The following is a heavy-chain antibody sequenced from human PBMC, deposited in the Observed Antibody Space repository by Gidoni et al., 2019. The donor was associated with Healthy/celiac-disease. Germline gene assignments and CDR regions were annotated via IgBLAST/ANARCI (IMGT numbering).Heavy chain of an antibody. Sequence: EVPLVESGGGLVQPGGSLRLSCAASGFTFSSYSMNWVRQAPGKGLEWVSYISSSSSTIYYADSVKGRFTISRDKAKNSLYLQMNSLRDEDTAVNYCARANVLRFLEWLLDGMDVWGQGTTVTVSS. V-gene: IGHV3-48*02. J-gene: IGHJ6*02. D-gene: IGHD3-3*01. CDR2: ISSSSSTI. CDR1: GFTFSSYS. CDR3: ARANVLRFLEWLLDGMDV.